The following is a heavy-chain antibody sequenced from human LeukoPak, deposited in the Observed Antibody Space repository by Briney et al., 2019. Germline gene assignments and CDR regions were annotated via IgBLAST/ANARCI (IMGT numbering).Heavy chain of an antibody. V-gene: IGHV3-23*01. J-gene: IGHJ6*02. Sequence: GGSLRLSCAASGFTFSSYEMNWVRQAPGKGLEWVSAISGSGSSTYYADSVKGRFTISRDNSKNTLYLQMNSLRAEDTAVYYCAKDIVVVPAAMNYYGMDVWGQGTTVTVSS. CDR2: ISGSGSST. CDR1: GFTFSSYE. D-gene: IGHD2-2*01. CDR3: AKDIVVVPAAMNYYGMDV.